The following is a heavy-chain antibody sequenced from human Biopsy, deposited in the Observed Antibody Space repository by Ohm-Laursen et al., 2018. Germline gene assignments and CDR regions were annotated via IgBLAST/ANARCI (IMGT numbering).Heavy chain of an antibody. D-gene: IGHD5-12*01. Sequence: SETLSLTCIVSGDTISTYYWNWIRQTPGKGLEWIGYIHYTGHIRINPSLNSRATISVDTSKDQFSRMLSSLTAADTAIYYCARNRVDVVKVTTIGWNFDLWGRGTLVTVS. V-gene: IGHV4-59*08. J-gene: IGHJ2*01. CDR3: ARNRVDVVKVTTIGWNFDL. CDR2: IHYTGHI. CDR1: GDTISTYY.